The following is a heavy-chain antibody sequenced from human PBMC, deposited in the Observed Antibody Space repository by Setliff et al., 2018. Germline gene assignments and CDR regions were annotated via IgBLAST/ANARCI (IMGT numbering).Heavy chain of an antibody. Sequence: KSSETLSLTCTVSGGSISSRSYYWGWIRQPPGKGLEWIGSIYFSGSTYYNPSLKSRVTISVDTSKNQFSLKLSSVTAADTAVYFCARDNTMVGATDYWGLGTLVTVSS. J-gene: IGHJ4*02. D-gene: IGHD1-26*01. CDR3: ARDNTMVGATDY. CDR1: GGSISSRSYY. V-gene: IGHV4-39*07. CDR2: IYFSGST.